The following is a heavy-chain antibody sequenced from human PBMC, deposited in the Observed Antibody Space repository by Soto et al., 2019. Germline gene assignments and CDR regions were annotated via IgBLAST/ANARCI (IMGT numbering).Heavy chain of an antibody. D-gene: IGHD1-7*01. Sequence: SETLSLTCAVSGGSFTSNNWWTWVRQPPGQGLEWIGEIYRTGSTNYNPSLKSRVTISLDKSEKQIPLKVTPLTAADTAVYYCASRDPGTSVDYWGQGTLVTVSS. V-gene: IGHV4-4*02. CDR2: IYRTGST. CDR1: GGSFTSNNW. CDR3: ASRDPGTSVDY. J-gene: IGHJ4*02.